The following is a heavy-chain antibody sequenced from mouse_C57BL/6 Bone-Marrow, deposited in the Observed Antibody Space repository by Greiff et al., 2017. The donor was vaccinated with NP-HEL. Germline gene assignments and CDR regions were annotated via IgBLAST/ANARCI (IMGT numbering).Heavy chain of an antibody. J-gene: IGHJ3*01. CDR1: GYTFTDYY. Sequence: VQLHQSGAELVRPGASVKLSCKASGYTFTDYYINWVKQRPGQGLEWIARIYPGSGNTYYNEKFNGKATLTAEKSSSTAYMQLSSLTSEDSAVYFCAREVLRSWFAYWGQGTLVTVSA. D-gene: IGHD1-1*01. CDR3: AREVLRSWFAY. CDR2: IYPGSGNT. V-gene: IGHV1-76*01.